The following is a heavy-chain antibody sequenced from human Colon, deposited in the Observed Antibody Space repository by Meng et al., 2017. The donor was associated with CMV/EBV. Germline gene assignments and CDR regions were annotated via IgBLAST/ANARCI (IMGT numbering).Heavy chain of an antibody. D-gene: IGHD2-2*02. CDR2: INPNSGGT. CDR1: GYTFTGYY. CDR3: ARDMRGCDTDSCYTGGEYGMDV. Sequence: ASVKVSCKASGYTFTGYYMHWVRQAPGQGLEWMGWINPNSGGTNYAQKFQGRVTMTRDTSISTAYMELSRLTSADTAVYYCARDMRGCDTDSCYTGGEYGMDVWGQGTTVTVSS. V-gene: IGHV1-2*02. J-gene: IGHJ6*02.